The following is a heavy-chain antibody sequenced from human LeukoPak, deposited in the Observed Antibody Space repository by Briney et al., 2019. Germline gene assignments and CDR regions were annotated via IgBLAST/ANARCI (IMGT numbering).Heavy chain of an antibody. J-gene: IGHJ5*02. D-gene: IGHD3-10*01. CDR3: ARSNYYGSGSYYNPSSWFDP. V-gene: IGHV4-34*01. CDR1: GGSFSGYY. CDR2: INHSGST. Sequence: PSETLSLTCAVYGGSFSGYYWSWIRQPPGKGLEWTGEINHSGSTNYNPSLKSRVTISVDTSKNQFSLKLSSVTAADTAVYYCARSNYYGSGSYYNPSSWFDPWGQGTLVTVSS.